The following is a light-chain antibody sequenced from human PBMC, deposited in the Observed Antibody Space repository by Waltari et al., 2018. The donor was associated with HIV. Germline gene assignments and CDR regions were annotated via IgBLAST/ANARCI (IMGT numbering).Light chain of an antibody. V-gene: IGLV1-44*01. CDR1: NSNAGSNP. Sequence: QSVLTQPPSASGPPGRRVTISCSGNNSNAGSNPVNWYRQVPGTAPKLLMFSNNQRPSGVPDRFSGSKSGTSASLAIRGLKSEDEADYYCAARDDSLNAWVFGGGTKVTVL. CDR2: SNN. J-gene: IGLJ3*02. CDR3: AARDDSLNAWV.